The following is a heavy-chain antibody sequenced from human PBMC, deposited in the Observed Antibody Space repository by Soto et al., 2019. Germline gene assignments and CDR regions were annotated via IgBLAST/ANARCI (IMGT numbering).Heavy chain of an antibody. CDR3: ARAGIAAAGGTSYFDY. J-gene: IGHJ4*02. Sequence: EVQLLESGGGLVQPGGSLRLSCAASGFTFSNYSMSWVRQAPGKGLEWVSGMNSGGRSYYADSVKGRFTISRDTSKNMLYLQMNSLRAEDTAVYYCARAGIAAAGGTSYFDYWGQGTLVTVSS. CDR2: MNSGGRS. V-gene: IGHV3-23*01. D-gene: IGHD6-13*01. CDR1: GFTFSNYS.